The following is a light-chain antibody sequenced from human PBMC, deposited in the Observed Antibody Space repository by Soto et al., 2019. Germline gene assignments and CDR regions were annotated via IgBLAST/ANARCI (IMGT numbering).Light chain of an antibody. CDR3: QQSYSPPPIT. V-gene: IGKV1-39*01. CDR2: SAS. J-gene: IGKJ5*01. Sequence: DVQMTQSQSSLSSSVGDRVTITCRASKTISNYLNWYQKKPGRAPQLLIYSASTLQRGVPSRFSGSGSGTDFTLTIGSLQPEDSATYYCQQSYSPPPITFGQGTRLEIK. CDR1: KTISNY.